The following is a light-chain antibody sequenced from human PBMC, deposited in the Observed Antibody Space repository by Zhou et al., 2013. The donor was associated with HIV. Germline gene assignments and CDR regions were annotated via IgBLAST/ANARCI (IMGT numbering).Light chain of an antibody. CDR1: HDINKF. V-gene: IGKV1-33*01. Sequence: DIQMTQSPSSLSASVGDTVTITCQASHDINKFLNWYQQKPGKAPQILIYAASNLEPGVPSRFSGSGSGTDFTFTISSLQPEDIAVYYCQQHDTLPLTFGPGTKVDIK. CDR2: AAS. CDR3: QQHDTLPLT. J-gene: IGKJ3*01.